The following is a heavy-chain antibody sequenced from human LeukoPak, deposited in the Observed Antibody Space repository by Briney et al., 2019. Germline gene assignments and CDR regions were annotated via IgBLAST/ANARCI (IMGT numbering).Heavy chain of an antibody. J-gene: IGHJ4*02. CDR1: GVPFSSYS. CDR3: ARDLDGSPDY. CDR2: ISSSSSTI. Sequence: PGGAPRLPRGAPGVPFSSYSKKRGRPAPGGGVEWVSYISSSSSTIYYADSVKGRFTISRDNAKNSLYLQMNSLRAEDTAVYYCARDLDGSPDYWGQGTLVTVSS. V-gene: IGHV3-48*01. D-gene: IGHD5-24*01.